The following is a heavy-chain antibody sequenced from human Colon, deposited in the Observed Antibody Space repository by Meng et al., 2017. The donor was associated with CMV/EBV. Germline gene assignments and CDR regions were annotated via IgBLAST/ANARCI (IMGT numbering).Heavy chain of an antibody. CDR2: FTRSDYT. D-gene: IGHD3-10*01. J-gene: IGHJ4*02. Sequence: GGSLRLSCEASGSTFSYDSINWVRQAPGKGLEWVSSFTRSDYTYYAASVKGRFTISRDDAKNSVFLQMNNLRADDTAVYFCARFGVNKPFDYWGQGTLVTVSS. CDR3: ARFGVNKPFDY. V-gene: IGHV3-21*01. CDR1: GSTFSYDS.